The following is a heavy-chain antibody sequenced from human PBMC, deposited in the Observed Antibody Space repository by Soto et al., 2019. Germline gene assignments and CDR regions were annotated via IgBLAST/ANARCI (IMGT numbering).Heavy chain of an antibody. CDR3: ARTRSFTLGFYYDGMDV. CDR1: VYSFASYW. D-gene: IGHD6-6*01. Sequence: AESLTISCQDSVYSFASYWICWFRQMPVKNLEWMGIIYPGDSDTRYSPSFQGQVTISADKSLRTAYLQWTSLKASDTALYYCARTRSFTLGFYYDGMDVWGQGTTVTVSS. CDR2: IYPGDSDT. J-gene: IGHJ6*02. V-gene: IGHV5-51*01.